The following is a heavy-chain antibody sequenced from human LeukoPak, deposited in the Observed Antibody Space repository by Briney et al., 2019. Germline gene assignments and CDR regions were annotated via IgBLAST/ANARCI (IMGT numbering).Heavy chain of an antibody. D-gene: IGHD2-15*01. CDR1: RYTFSAYY. J-gene: IGHJ4*02. CDR2: INVNSGDT. V-gene: IGHV1-2*02. CDR3: ARDGGLDF. Sequence: ASVKVSCKASRYTFSAYYIHWLRQAPGQGLEWMGWINVNSGDTNSAPNFQGRVTLTRDMSSNTAYMEVTKLTLDDTAVFYCARDGGLDFWCQGTLVTVSS.